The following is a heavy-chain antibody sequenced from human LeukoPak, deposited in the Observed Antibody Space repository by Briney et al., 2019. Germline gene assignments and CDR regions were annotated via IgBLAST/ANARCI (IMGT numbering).Heavy chain of an antibody. CDR3: ARDAFWESPR. V-gene: IGHV4-4*07. D-gene: IGHD3-10*01. Sequence: SETLSLTCTVSGGSISGYYWSWIRQPAGKRLGWIGRIYTSGGTNYNPSLKTRVTMSLDTSKNQFSLQLSSVTAADTAVYYCARDAFWESPRWGQGTLVTVSS. CDR2: IYTSGGT. CDR1: GGSISGYY. J-gene: IGHJ4*02.